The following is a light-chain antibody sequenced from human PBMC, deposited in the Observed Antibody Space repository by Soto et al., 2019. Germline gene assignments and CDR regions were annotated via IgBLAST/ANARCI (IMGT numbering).Light chain of an antibody. CDR2: NNN. CDR3: AAWDDSLNGWV. J-gene: IGLJ3*02. V-gene: IGLV1-44*01. CDR1: SSNIGSNT. Sequence: QPVLTQPPSASGTPGQRVTISCSGSSSNIGSNTVNWYQQLPGTAPKLLIYNNNQWPSGVPDRFSGSKSGTSASLAISGLQSEDEADYYCAAWDDSLNGWVFGGGTKVTVL.